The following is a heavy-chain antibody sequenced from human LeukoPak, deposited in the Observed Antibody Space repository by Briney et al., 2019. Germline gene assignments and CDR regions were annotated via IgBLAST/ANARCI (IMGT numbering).Heavy chain of an antibody. CDR1: GSTFSSYW. CDR2: IKQDGDEK. CDR3: ARQIDTNFFAY. V-gene: IGHV3-7*01. D-gene: IGHD2-21*01. J-gene: IGHJ4*02. Sequence: QPGGSLRLSCAASGSTFSSYWMSWVRQIPGKGLEWVANIKQDGDEKYYVDSVKGRFTISRDNAKKSLYLQLNSLRAEDTAVYYCARQIDTNFFAYWGQGTLVTVSS.